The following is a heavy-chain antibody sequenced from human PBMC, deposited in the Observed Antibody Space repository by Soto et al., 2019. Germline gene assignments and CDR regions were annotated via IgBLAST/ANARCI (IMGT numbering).Heavy chain of an antibody. CDR2: IFHSGST. Sequence: SETLSLTCTVSGGSISSYYWSWIRQPPGKGLEWIGNIFHSGSTNYNPSLKSRVTISVDKSKNQFSLKLSAVTAADTAVYYCATLPPRIVVVVLPIPTWGQGTLVTVSS. V-gene: IGHV4-59*12. CDR3: ATLPPRIVVVVLPIPT. CDR1: GGSISSYY. D-gene: IGHD2-15*01. J-gene: IGHJ4*02.